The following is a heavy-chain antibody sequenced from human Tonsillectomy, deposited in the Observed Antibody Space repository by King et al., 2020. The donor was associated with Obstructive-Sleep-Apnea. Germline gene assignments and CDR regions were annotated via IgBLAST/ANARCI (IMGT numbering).Heavy chain of an antibody. D-gene: IGHD4-11*01. CDR3: AILQGGDTCFGYHYGMDV. J-gene: IGHJ6*02. V-gene: IGHV5-10-1*03. CDR2: VYPSDSYT. CDR1: GYSFTSYW. Sequence: VQLVESGAQVKKPGESLRISCKGSGYSFTSYWINWVRQMPGKGLEWMGRVYPSDSYTNYSPSFHGHVTIAAAKSISTGYLQWSSLKASATAMYYCAILQGGDTCFGYHYGMDVWGQGTTVTVSS.